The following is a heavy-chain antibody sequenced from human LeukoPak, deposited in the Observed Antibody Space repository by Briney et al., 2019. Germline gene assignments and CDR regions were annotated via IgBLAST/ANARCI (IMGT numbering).Heavy chain of an antibody. J-gene: IGHJ4*02. CDR3: AREALRPYYDFWSGYAGAFDI. CDR1: GGSISSGSYY. CDR2: IYTSGST. Sequence: SQTLSLTCTVSGGSISSGSYYWSWIRQPAGKGLEWIGRIYTSGSTNYNPSLKSRVTISVDTSKNQFSLKLSSVTAADTAVYYCAREALRPYYDFWSGYAGAFDIWGQGTLVTVSS. D-gene: IGHD3-3*01. V-gene: IGHV4-61*02.